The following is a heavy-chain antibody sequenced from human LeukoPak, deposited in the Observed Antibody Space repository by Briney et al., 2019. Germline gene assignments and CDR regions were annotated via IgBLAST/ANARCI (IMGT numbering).Heavy chain of an antibody. CDR1: GFTFSSYA. V-gene: IGHV3-30*14. Sequence: GGSLRLSCAASGFTFSSYAMHWVRQAPGKGLEWVAVISYDGSNKYYADSVKGRFTISRDNSKNTLYLQMNSLRAEDTAVYYCARDKDGYNGIDYWGQGTLVTVSS. D-gene: IGHD5-24*01. CDR3: ARDKDGYNGIDY. J-gene: IGHJ4*02. CDR2: ISYDGSNK.